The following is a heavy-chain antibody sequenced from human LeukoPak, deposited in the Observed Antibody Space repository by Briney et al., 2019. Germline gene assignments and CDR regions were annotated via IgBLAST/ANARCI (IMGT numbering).Heavy chain of an antibody. V-gene: IGHV4-59*01. D-gene: IGHD1-26*01. CDR3: ARDSYTGSHFEDTFDI. J-gene: IGHJ3*02. Sequence: SETLSLTXTVSGGSISNYYWSWIRQPPGKGLEWIGHISDSGNTNYNSSLRSRLTISVDTSNNQFSLRLSSVTAADTAMYYCARDSYTGSHFEDTFDIWGQRTMVTVSS. CDR2: ISDSGNT. CDR1: GGSISNYY.